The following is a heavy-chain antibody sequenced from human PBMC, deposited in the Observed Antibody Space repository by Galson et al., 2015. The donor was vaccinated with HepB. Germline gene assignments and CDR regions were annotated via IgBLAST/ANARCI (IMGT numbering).Heavy chain of an antibody. V-gene: IGHV4-39*01. J-gene: IGHJ5*01. CDR1: GGSISSSSYY. Sequence: ETLSLTCTVSGGSISSSSYYWGWIRQPPGKGLEWIGSIYYSGSTYYNPSLKSRVTISVDTSKNQFSLKLSSVTAADTAVYYCARLPTYYYGSGNCFDSWGQGTLVTVSS. D-gene: IGHD3-10*01. CDR2: IYYSGST. CDR3: ARLPTYYYGSGNCFDS.